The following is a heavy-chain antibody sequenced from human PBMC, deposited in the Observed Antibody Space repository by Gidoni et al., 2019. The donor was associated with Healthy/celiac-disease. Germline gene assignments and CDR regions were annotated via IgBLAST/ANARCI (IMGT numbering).Heavy chain of an antibody. CDR1: GFTFSGYG. D-gene: IGHD3-10*01. CDR3: ARIGDYYYYGMDV. J-gene: IGHJ6*02. CDR2: IWYDGSNK. Sequence: QVQLVESGGGVVQPGMSLRLSCAASGFTFSGYGMHWVRQAPGNGLEWVAVIWYDGSNKYYADSVKGRFTISRDNSKNTLYLQMNSLRAEDTAVYYCARIGDYYYYGMDVWGQGTTVTVSS. V-gene: IGHV3-33*01.